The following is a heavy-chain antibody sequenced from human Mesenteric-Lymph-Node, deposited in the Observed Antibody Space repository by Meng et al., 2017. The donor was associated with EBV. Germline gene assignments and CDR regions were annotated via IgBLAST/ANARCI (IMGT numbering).Heavy chain of an antibody. Sequence: QVHLQQWGAGLLKPSETLSLTCAVYGGSFGGDYWTWIRQPPGKGLEWIGEILRTGGTTYNPSLKSRVTISVDTSKNQFSLKVTSVTAADTAVYYCARRKSGWNRYYLDYWGQGALVTVSS. CDR2: ILRTGGT. CDR3: ARRKSGWNRYYLDY. J-gene: IGHJ4*02. D-gene: IGHD6-19*01. CDR1: GGSFGGDY. V-gene: IGHV4-34*02.